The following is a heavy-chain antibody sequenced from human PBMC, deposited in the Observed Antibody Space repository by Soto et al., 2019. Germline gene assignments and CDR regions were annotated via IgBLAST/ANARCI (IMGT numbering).Heavy chain of an antibody. CDR2: TYYRSKWYN. CDR1: GDSVSSNSAA. D-gene: IGHD3-10*01. Sequence: PSQTLSLTCAISGDSVSSNSAAWNWIRQSPSRGLEWLGRTYYRSKWYNDYAVSVKSRITINPDTSKNQFSLQLNSVTPEDTAVYYCARGPVLLWFGELYFFDYWGQGTLVTVSS. V-gene: IGHV6-1*01. J-gene: IGHJ4*02. CDR3: ARGPVLLWFGELYFFDY.